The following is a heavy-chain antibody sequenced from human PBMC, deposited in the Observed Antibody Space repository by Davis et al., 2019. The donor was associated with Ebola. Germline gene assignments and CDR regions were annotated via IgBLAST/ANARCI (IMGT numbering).Heavy chain of an antibody. Sequence: MPSETLSLTCAVYGGSSSSYYWSWIRQPPGKGLEWIGYIYYSGSTNYNPSLKSRVTISVDTSKNQFSLKLSSVTAADTAVYYCARELVIRKGWFDPWGQGTLVTVSS. V-gene: IGHV4-59*12. CDR3: ARELVIRKGWFDP. D-gene: IGHD3-9*01. CDR2: IYYSGST. CDR1: GGSSSSYY. J-gene: IGHJ5*02.